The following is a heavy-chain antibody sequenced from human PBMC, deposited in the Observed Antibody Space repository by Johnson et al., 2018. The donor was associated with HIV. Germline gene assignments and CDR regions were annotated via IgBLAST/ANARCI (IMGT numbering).Heavy chain of an antibody. V-gene: IGHV3-7*02. CDR2: IKEDGSEK. J-gene: IGHJ3*02. D-gene: IGHD3-3*01. CDR3: AKGDYNFWSGDAFDI. Sequence: EMQLVESGGGLEQPGGSLRLSCVDSGVSFSSYWMSWVRQAPGKGLEWVANIKEDGSEKNYVDSVKGRFTISRDNAKNTLYLQMNSLRAEDTAVYYCAKGDYNFWSGDAFDILGQGTMVTVSS. CDR1: GVSFSSYW.